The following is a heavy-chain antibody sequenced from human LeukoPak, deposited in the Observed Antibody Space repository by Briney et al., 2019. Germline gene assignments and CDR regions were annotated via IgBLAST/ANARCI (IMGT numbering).Heavy chain of an antibody. V-gene: IGHV4-4*09. Sequence: PSETLSLTCTVSGGSISSYYWSWIRQPPGRGLEWIGYIYTSGSTNYNPSLKSRVTISVDTSKNQFSLKLSSVTAADTAVYYCARVGYSNYLLNAFDYWGQGTLVTVSS. CDR3: ARVGYSNYLLNAFDY. J-gene: IGHJ4*02. CDR2: IYTSGST. D-gene: IGHD4-11*01. CDR1: GGSISSYY.